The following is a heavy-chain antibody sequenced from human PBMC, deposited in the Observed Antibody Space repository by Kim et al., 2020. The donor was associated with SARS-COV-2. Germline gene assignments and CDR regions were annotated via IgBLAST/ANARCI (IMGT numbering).Heavy chain of an antibody. CDR2: IIPIFGTA. CDR3: AREGGDGSNFDY. D-gene: IGHD3-10*01. CDR1: GGTFSSYA. V-gene: IGHV1-69*13. Sequence: SVKVSCKASGGTFSSYAISWVRQAPGQGLEWMGGIIPIFGTANYAQKFQGRVTITADESTSTAYMELSSLRSEDTAVYYCAREGGDGSNFDYWGQGTLVTVSS. J-gene: IGHJ4*02.